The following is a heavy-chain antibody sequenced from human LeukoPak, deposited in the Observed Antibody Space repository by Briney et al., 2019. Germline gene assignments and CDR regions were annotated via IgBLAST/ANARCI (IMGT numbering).Heavy chain of an antibody. Sequence: ASVKVSCKASGGTFSSYAISWVRQAPGQGLEWMGWMNPNSGNTGYAQKFQGRVTMTRNTSISTAYMELSSLRSEDTAVYYCARVGAQQFDWSLYYYYMDVWGKGTTVTVSS. D-gene: IGHD3-9*01. CDR1: GGTFSSYA. V-gene: IGHV1-8*02. CDR3: ARVGAQQFDWSLYYYYMDV. J-gene: IGHJ6*03. CDR2: MNPNSGNT.